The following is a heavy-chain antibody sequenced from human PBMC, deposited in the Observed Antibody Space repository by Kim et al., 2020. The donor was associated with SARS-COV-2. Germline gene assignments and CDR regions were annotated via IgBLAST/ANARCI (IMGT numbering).Heavy chain of an antibody. CDR2: ISYSSGT. J-gene: IGHJ4*02. CDR3: ARGAVITFGGVIVTPLDS. D-gene: IGHD3-16*02. V-gene: IGHV4-59*01. CDR1: GASITKYY. Sequence: SETLSLTCAVSGASITKYYWSWIRQSPGKGLEWMGHISYSSGTNYNPSLKSRVTMSLDTSKNHFSLKLRSVAAADTAVYYCARGAVITFGGVIVTPLDSWGQGTLVAISS.